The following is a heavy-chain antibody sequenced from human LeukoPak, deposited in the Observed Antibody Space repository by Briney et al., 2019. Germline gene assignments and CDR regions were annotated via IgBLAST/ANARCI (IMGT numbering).Heavy chain of an antibody. V-gene: IGHV3-23*01. CDR1: GFTFSSYA. CDR3: AKDGHLGIRWYYYYYMDV. CDR2: ISGSGGST. Sequence: PGESLRLSCAASGFTFSSYAMSWVRQAPGKGLEWVSAISGSGGSTYYADSVKGRFAISRDNSKNTLYLQMNSLRAVDTGVYYCAKDGHLGIRWYYYYYMDVWGKGTTVTVSS. J-gene: IGHJ6*03. D-gene: IGHD7-27*01.